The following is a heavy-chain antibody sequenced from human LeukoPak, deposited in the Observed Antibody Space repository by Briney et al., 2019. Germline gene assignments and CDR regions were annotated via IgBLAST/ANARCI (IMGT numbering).Heavy chain of an antibody. J-gene: IGHJ3*01. CDR1: GYSFTNYG. Sequence: ASVKVSCKASGYSFTNYGITWVRQAPGQGPEWMGWISAHNGNINYAQKIQGRVTMTTDISTSAVYMELRSLSSDDTAIYYCVRDTSYDFWSDPTELFDVWGQGTRVTVS. V-gene: IGHV1-18*01. CDR3: VRDTSYDFWSDPTELFDV. CDR2: ISAHNGNI. D-gene: IGHD3-3*01.